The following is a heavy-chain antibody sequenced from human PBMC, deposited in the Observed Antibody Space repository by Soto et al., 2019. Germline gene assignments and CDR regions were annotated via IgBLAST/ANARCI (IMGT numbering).Heavy chain of an antibody. CDR1: GFTFSSYW. V-gene: IGHV3-7*01. J-gene: IGHJ4*02. CDR2: IKQDGSER. CDR3: ARDYRYPCDY. Sequence: GGSLRLSCAASGFTFSSYWMNWVRKAPGKGLEWVANIKQDGSERNYVDSVKGRFTISRDNAKNLLYLQMNSLRVEDAAVYFCARDYRYPCDYWGQGTVVTVSS. D-gene: IGHD5-18*01.